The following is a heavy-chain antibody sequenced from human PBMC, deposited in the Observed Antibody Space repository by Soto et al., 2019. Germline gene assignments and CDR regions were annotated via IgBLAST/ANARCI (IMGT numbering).Heavy chain of an antibody. CDR3: ARTLQDYYGSGLPGY. Sequence: QVQLVQSGAEVKKPGASVKVPCKASGYTFTSYAMHWVRQAPGQRLEWMGWINAGNGNTKYSQKFQGRVTITRDTSASTAYMELSSLRSEDTAVYYCARTLQDYYGSGLPGYWGQGTLVTVSS. J-gene: IGHJ4*02. CDR2: INAGNGNT. CDR1: GYTFTSYA. D-gene: IGHD3-10*01. V-gene: IGHV1-3*01.